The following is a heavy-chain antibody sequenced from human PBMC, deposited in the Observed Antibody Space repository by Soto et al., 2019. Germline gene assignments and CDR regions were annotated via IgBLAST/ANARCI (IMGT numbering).Heavy chain of an antibody. J-gene: IGHJ4*02. V-gene: IGHV3-48*02. CDR3: ARGTSYSSSWYGDY. CDR1: GFTFSSYN. D-gene: IGHD6-13*01. CDR2: ISISSSTI. Sequence: EVQLMESGGGSVQPGGSLRLACAASGFTFSSYNMNWVRQAPGKGLEWVSYISISSSTIYYADSVKGRFTISRDNGKNSLYLQMNSLRDNDTAVYYCARGTSYSSSWYGDYWGQGTLVTVSS.